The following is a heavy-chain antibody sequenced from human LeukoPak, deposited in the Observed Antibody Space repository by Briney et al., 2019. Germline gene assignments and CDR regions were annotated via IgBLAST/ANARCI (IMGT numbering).Heavy chain of an antibody. J-gene: IGHJ4*02. Sequence: GGSLRLSCAASGFTFSSYWMSWVRQAPGKGLEWVANIKQDGSEKYYVDSVKGRFTISRDNAKNSLYLQMNSLRAEDTAVYYCARMKIALLMVYAFDYWGQGTLVTVSS. CDR1: GFTFSSYW. CDR3: ARMKIALLMVYAFDY. CDR2: IKQDGSEK. D-gene: IGHD2-8*01. V-gene: IGHV3-7*01.